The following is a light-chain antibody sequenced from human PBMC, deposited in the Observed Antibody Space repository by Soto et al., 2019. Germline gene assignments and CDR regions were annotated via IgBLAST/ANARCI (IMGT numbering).Light chain of an antibody. J-gene: IGKJ1*01. CDR2: KAS. Sequence: DIQMTQSPSTLSGSVGDRVTLPCRASRTFVVWLAWYQQKPGKAPKLLIYKASTLKSGVPSRFSGSGSGTEFTLTISSLQPDDFATYYSQHYNSYSEAFGQGTKVEL. CDR1: RTFVVW. CDR3: QHYNSYSEA. V-gene: IGKV1-5*03.